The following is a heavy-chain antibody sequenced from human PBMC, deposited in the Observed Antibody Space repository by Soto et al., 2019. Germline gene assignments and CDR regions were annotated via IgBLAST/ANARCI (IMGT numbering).Heavy chain of an antibody. V-gene: IGHV4-61*01. CDR1: GGSVSSGSYY. Sequence: PSDTLSLTCTVSGGSVSSGSYYWGWIRQPPGKGLEWIGYIYYSGSTNYNPSLKSRVTISVDTSKNQFSLKLSSVTAADTAVYYCAREYSSGWYFAFDIWGQGTMVTVSS. D-gene: IGHD6-19*01. CDR3: AREYSSGWYFAFDI. J-gene: IGHJ3*02. CDR2: IYYSGST.